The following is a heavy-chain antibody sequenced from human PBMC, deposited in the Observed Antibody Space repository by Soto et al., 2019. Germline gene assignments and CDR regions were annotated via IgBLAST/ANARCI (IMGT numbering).Heavy chain of an antibody. D-gene: IGHD3-22*01. V-gene: IGHV4-61*01. CDR1: GDSICSVSYF. CDR3: ATEEGGYSAFDS. Sequence: TSETLSLTCTVSGDSICSVSYFWTWVRQPPGKGLECIGYIYKSATTNYNPSFKSRVTISLDTSKDQFSLKLTSLTAADTAVYYCATEEGGYSAFDSWGQGTLVTVSS. J-gene: IGHJ4*02. CDR2: IYKSATT.